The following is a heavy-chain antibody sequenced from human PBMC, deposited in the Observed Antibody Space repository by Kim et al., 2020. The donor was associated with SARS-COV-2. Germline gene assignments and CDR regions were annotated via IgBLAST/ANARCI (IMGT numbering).Heavy chain of an antibody. J-gene: IGHJ4*02. CDR3: AKDIGQWLDGGFDY. D-gene: IGHD6-19*01. Sequence: GGSLRLSCAASGFTFDDYTMHWVRQAPGKGLEWVSLISWDGGSTYYADSVKGRFTISRDNSKNSLYLQMNSLRTEDTALYYCAKDIGQWLDGGFDYWGQGTLVTVSS. CDR2: ISWDGGST. CDR1: GFTFDDYT. V-gene: IGHV3-43*01.